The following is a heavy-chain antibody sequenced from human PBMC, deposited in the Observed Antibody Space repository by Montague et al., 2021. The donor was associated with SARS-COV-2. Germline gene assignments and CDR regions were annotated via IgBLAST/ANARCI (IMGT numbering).Heavy chain of an antibody. CDR3: ARKPQVGAMDY. J-gene: IGHJ4*02. CDR1: GGSISSSSYY. D-gene: IGHD1-26*01. CDR2: IYYSGST. Sequence: SETLSLTCTVSGGSISSSSYYWGWIRQPPGKGLEWIGSIYYSGSTYYNPSLKSRVTISVDTSRNQFSLRLSSVTAADTAVYYCARKPQVGAMDYWGQGTLVTVSS. V-gene: IGHV4-39*01.